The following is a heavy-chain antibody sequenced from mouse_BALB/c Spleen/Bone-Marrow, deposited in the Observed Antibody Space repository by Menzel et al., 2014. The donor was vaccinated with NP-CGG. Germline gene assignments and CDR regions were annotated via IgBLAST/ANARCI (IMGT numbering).Heavy chain of an antibody. Sequence: EVHLVESRPDLVKPGASVKISCKASGYSFSGYFMNWVKQSHGKSLEWIGRINPYNGESFYNQKFKDKATLTVDKSSTTAHMDLLSLTSEDSAVYYCGRGGTVVTKGSTYWYFDLWGAGTTVTVSS. CDR3: GRGGTVVTKGSTYWYFDL. CDR1: GYSFSGYF. V-gene: IGHV1-37*01. CDR2: INPYNGES. D-gene: IGHD1-1*01. J-gene: IGHJ1*01.